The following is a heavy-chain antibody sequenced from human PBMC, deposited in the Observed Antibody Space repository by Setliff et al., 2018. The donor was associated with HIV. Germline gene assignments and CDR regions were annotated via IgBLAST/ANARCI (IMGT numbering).Heavy chain of an antibody. CDR3: AKDSQGSMVAAFDI. CDR1: GFTFDDYA. V-gene: IGHV3-9*03. CDR2: ISWNTGHI. J-gene: IGHJ3*02. D-gene: IGHD3-10*01. Sequence: PGGSLRLSCAASGFTFDDYAMHWVRQAPGKGLEWVSGISWNTGHIGYADSVKGRFTISRDNAKNSLYLQMNSLRAEDMALYYCAKDSQGSMVAAFDIWGQGTMVTVSS.